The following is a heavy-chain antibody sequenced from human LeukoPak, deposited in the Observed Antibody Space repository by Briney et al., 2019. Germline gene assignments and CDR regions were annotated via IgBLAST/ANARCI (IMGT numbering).Heavy chain of an antibody. J-gene: IGHJ4*02. CDR2: INPDGGVK. Sequence: GGSLRLSCVASGLSFSSLWMSWVRQAPGKGLEWVANINPDGGVKYYVDSVRGRFSISRDNGKNSLYLQMASLRAEGTAIYYCAAPVSGSWDFGWGGQGTLVTVSS. V-gene: IGHV3-7*02. D-gene: IGHD6-13*01. CDR1: GLSFSSLW. CDR3: AAPVSGSWDFGW.